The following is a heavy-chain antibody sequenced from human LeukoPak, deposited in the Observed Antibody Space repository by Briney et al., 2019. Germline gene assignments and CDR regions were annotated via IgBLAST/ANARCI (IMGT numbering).Heavy chain of an antibody. J-gene: IGHJ4*02. CDR2: IYPGDSDT. CDR3: ARHGVATIPYFDY. V-gene: IGHV5-51*01. CDR1: GYSFTSYW. D-gene: IGHD5-12*01. Sequence: GESLKISCKGSGYSFTSYWIGWVRQMPGKGLEWMGMIYPGDSDTRYSPSFQGQVTISADKSISTAYLQWSSLKASDTAMYYCARHGVATIPYFDYWGQGTLVTVSS.